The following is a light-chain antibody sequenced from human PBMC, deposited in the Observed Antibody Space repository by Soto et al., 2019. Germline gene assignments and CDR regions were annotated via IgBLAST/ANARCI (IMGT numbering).Light chain of an antibody. CDR2: DVS. Sequence: QSALSQPRSVSGSPGQSVTISCTGSSSDVGGYNHVSWYQHHPGKAPKVMIYDVSKRTSGVPDRFSGSKSGNTASLTISGLQAEDEADYYCQSYDSSLRVYVVFGGGTKLTVL. CDR3: QSYDSSLRVYVV. V-gene: IGLV2-11*01. J-gene: IGLJ2*01. CDR1: SSDVGGYNH.